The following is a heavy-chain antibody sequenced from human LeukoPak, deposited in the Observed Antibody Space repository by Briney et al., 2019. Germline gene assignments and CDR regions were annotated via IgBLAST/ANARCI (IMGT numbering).Heavy chain of an antibody. D-gene: IGHD4-17*01. CDR2: MNPNSGNT. J-gene: IGHJ5*02. Sequence: ASVKVSCKASRYTFTSYDINWVRQATGQGLEWMGWMNPNSGNTGYAQKFQGRVTMTRNTSISTAYMELSSLRSEDTAVYYCARERLRGLGFDPWGQGTLVTVSS. CDR3: ARERLRGLGFDP. CDR1: RYTFTSYD. V-gene: IGHV1-8*01.